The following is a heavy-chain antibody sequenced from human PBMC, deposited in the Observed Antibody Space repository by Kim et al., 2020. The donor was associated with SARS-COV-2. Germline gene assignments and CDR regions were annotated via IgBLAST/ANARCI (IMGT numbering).Heavy chain of an antibody. CDR1: GFSLSTSGVG. D-gene: IGHD3-9*01. V-gene: IGHV2-5*02. CDR3: AHIPPLLRYFDWLLYGAWYFDL. CDR2: IYWDDDK. J-gene: IGHJ2*01. Sequence: SGPTLVKPTQTLTLTCTFSGFSLSTSGVGVGWIRQPPGKALEWLALIYWDDDKRYSPSLKSRLTITKDTSKNQVVLTMTNMDPVDTATYYCAHIPPLLRYFDWLLYGAWYFDLWGRGTLVTVSS.